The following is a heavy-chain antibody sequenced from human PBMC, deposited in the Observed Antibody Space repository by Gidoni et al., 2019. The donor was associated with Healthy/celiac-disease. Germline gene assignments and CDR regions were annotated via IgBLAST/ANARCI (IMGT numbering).Heavy chain of an antibody. CDR2: IRGSGGST. V-gene: IGHV3-23*01. CDR3: AKDRPIPYGDYEIY. Sequence: EVQLLESGGGLVQPGGSLRLSCAASGFTFISYAMSWVRQAPGKGLEWVSAIRGSGGSTYYADSVKGRFTISRDNYKNTLYLQMNSLRAEDTAVYYCAKDRPIPYGDYEIYWGQGTLVTVSS. D-gene: IGHD4-17*01. J-gene: IGHJ4*02. CDR1: GFTFISYA.